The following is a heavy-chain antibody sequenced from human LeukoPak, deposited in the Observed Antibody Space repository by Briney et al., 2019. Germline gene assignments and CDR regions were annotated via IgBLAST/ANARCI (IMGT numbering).Heavy chain of an antibody. V-gene: IGHV3-64*02. Sequence: GGALRLSCAASGFTFSSYALNWVRQAPGKGLEYVSAISPDGGTTYYADSVKGRFTISRDNSKNTLYLQMGSLRAEDMAVYYCARVLPGGSCYDYWGQGILVTVSS. J-gene: IGHJ4*02. CDR2: ISPDGGTT. CDR1: GFTFSSYA. CDR3: ARVLPGGSCYDY. D-gene: IGHD2-15*01.